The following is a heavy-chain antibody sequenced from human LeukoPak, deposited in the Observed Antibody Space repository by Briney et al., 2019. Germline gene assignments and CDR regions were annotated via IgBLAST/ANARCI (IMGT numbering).Heavy chain of an antibody. CDR2: IYHSGST. Sequence: SGTLSPTCAVSGGSISSSNWWSWVRQPSGKGLEWIGEIYHSGSTNYNPSLKSRVTISVDKSKNQFSLKLSSVTAADTAVYYCARGGGGYDYYYYYGMDVWGKGTTVTVSS. V-gene: IGHV4-4*02. D-gene: IGHD5-12*01. CDR1: GGSISSSNW. CDR3: ARGGGGYDYYYYYGMDV. J-gene: IGHJ6*04.